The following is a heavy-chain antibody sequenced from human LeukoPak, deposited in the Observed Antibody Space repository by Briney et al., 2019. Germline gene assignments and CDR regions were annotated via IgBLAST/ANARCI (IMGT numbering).Heavy chain of an antibody. D-gene: IGHD3-10*01. V-gene: IGHV3-23*01. CDR3: AKHFSSGTYYNCFDY. CDR1: GFTFNNYA. Sequence: PGGSLRLSCVASGFTFNNYAMSWVRQAPGKGMEWVSAISDNGGGTYSADSVKGRFTISRDNSKNTLYLQMDSLRAGDTAVYYCAKHFSSGTYYNCFDYWGQGTLVTVSS. CDR2: ISDNGGGT. J-gene: IGHJ4*02.